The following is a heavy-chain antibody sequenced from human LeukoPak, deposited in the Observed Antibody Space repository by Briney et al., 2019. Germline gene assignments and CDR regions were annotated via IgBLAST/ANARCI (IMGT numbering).Heavy chain of an antibody. CDR1: GGSFSGYY. CDR2: INHSGST. J-gene: IGHJ5*02. Sequence: SETLSLTCAVYGGSFSGYYWSWIRQPPGKGLERIGEINHSGSTNYNPSLKSRVTMSVDTSKNQFSLKLSSVTAADTAVYYCARAARYSSGWYTGGSYWSWFDPWGQGTLVTVSS. CDR3: ARAARYSSGWYTGGSYWSWFDP. V-gene: IGHV4-34*01. D-gene: IGHD6-19*01.